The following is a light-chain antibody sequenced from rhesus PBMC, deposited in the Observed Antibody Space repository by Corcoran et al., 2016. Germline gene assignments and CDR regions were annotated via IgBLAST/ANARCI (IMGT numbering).Light chain of an antibody. J-gene: IGKJ2*01. V-gene: IGKV1-94*01. CDR3: LHDYTPPYS. CDR2: AAS. Sequence: DIQMTQSPSSLSAPVGDRVTVTCRASQDIDKELSWYQQKQVEAPTLLFYAASSLQTGVSSRCSGSGSGTDYTLTISSLQPEDVATYFCLHDYTPPYSFGQGTKGEIK. CDR1: QDIDKE.